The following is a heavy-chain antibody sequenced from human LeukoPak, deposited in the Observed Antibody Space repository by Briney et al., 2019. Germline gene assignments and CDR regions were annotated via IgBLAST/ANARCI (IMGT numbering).Heavy chain of an antibody. D-gene: IGHD3-10*01. V-gene: IGHV3-43*02. CDR3: VKDNLWFGFDP. J-gene: IGHJ5*02. Sequence: PGGSLSLSCAASGFTFDDYAMHWVRQAPGKGLEWVSLISWEGDNTDYADSVKGRFTISRDNSKNSLYLQMNSLRTDDTALYYCVKDNLWFGFDPWGQGTLVTVSS. CDR2: ISWEGDNT. CDR1: GFTFDDYA.